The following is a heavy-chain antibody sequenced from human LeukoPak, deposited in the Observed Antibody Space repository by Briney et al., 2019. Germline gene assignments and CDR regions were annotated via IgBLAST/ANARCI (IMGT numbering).Heavy chain of an antibody. CDR1: GYTFTGYY. CDR2: INPNSGGT. CDR3: AGGPVRMKGWFDP. V-gene: IGHV1-2*02. J-gene: IGHJ5*02. Sequence: ASVKVSCKASGYTFTGYYMHWVRQAPGQGLEWMGWINPNSGGTNYAQKFQGRVTMTRDTSISTAYMELSRLRSDDTAVYYCAGGPVRMKGWFDPWGQGTLVSVSS.